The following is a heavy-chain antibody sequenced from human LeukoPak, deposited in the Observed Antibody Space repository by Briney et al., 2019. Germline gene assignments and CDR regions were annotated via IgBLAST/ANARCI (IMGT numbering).Heavy chain of an antibody. Sequence: GASVKVSCKASGGTFSSYAISWVRQAPGQGLEWMGWITAYNGNTNYAQKLQGRVTMTTDTSTSTAYMELRSLRSDDTAVYYCARGDAGDWTKYYFDYWGQGTLVTVSS. J-gene: IGHJ4*02. CDR2: ITAYNGNT. CDR1: GGTFSSYA. D-gene: IGHD2-21*01. CDR3: ARGDAGDWTKYYFDY. V-gene: IGHV1-18*01.